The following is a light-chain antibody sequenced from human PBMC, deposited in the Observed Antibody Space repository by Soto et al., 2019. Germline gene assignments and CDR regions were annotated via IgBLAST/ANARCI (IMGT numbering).Light chain of an antibody. V-gene: IGKV1-5*03. CDR2: KSS. CDR1: ASISSW. CDR3: QQYGA. Sequence: DIQMTQSPCTLSASVGDRVTITCRASASISSWLAWYQQQPGKAPKLLIYKSSILENGVPSRFSGGGSGTEFTLPISSLQPDDFATYYCQQYGAFGQGTKVDIK. J-gene: IGKJ1*01.